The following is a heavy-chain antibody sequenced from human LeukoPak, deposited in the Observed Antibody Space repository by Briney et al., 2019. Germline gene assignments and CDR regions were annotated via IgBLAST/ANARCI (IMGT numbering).Heavy chain of an antibody. Sequence: GGSLRLSCAASEFTFSHHWMTWVRQAPGKGLELVANIKQDGSETYYVDSVKGRFTISRDNSKNTLYLQMNSLRAEDTAVYYCAKSRSDVVDYWGQGTLVTVSS. D-gene: IGHD3-3*01. J-gene: IGHJ4*02. CDR1: EFTFSHHW. V-gene: IGHV3-7*01. CDR3: AKSRSDVVDY. CDR2: IKQDGSET.